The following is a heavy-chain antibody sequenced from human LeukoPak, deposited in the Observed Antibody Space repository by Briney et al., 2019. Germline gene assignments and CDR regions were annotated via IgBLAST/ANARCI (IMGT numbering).Heavy chain of an antibody. V-gene: IGHV4-39*07. J-gene: IGHJ4*02. CDR1: GGSISSYY. Sequence: SETLSLTCTVSGGSISSYYWDWIRQPPGKGLEWIGTFYHGGSTYYNPSLKNRVTISVDTSKNQFSLKLSSVTAADTAVYYCAGGITMMVDYWGQGTLVTVSS. CDR3: AGGITMMVDY. D-gene: IGHD3-22*01. CDR2: FYHGGST.